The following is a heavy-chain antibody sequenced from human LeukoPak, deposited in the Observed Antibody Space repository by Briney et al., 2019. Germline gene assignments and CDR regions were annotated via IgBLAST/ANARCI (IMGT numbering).Heavy chain of an antibody. CDR1: GYTFTSYY. J-gene: IGHJ6*03. CDR2: INPSGGST. V-gene: IGHV1-46*01. CDR3: ARDPWEDYVWGSYRYPPFYYYYYYMDV. D-gene: IGHD3-16*02. Sequence: ASVKVSCKASGYTFTSYYMHWVRQAPGQGLEWMGIINPSGGSTSYAQKFQGRVTMTRDMSTSTVYMELSSLRSEDTAVYYCARDPWEDYVWGSYRYPPFYYYYYYMDVWGKGTTVTVSS.